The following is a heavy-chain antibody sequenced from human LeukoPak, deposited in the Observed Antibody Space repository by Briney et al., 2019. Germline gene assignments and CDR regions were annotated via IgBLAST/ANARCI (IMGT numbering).Heavy chain of an antibody. CDR3: ARSSSGSGSYRVDY. CDR1: GFTVSNNY. D-gene: IGHD3-10*01. CDR2: NYSGGGT. J-gene: IGHJ4*02. Sequence: GGSLRLSCAASGFTVSNNYMSWVRQAPGKGLECVSVNYSGGGTYYADSVKGRFTISRDNSKNTLYLQMNSLRAEDTAVYYCARSSSGSGSYRVDYWGQGTLVTVSS. V-gene: IGHV3-66*01.